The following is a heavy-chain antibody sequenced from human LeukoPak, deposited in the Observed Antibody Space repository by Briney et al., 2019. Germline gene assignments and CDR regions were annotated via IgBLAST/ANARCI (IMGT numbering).Heavy chain of an antibody. D-gene: IGHD3-3*01. V-gene: IGHV1-58*02. CDR2: NVVGSGNT. CDR1: GFTFTSSA. Sequence: SVKVSCKASGFTFTSSAMQWVRQARGQRLEWIGWNVVGSGNTNYAQKFQERVTITRDMSASIAYMELSSLRSEDTAVYYCAAISAYYDFWSGIDYDYWGQGTLVTVSS. J-gene: IGHJ4*02. CDR3: AAISAYYDFWSGIDYDY.